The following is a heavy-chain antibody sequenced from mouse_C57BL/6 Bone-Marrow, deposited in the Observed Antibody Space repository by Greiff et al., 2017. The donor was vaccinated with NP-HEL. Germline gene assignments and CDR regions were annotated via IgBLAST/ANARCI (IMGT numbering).Heavy chain of an antibody. V-gene: IGHV3-6*01. J-gene: IGHJ4*01. CDR3: ASETAYYSNIYAMDY. Sequence: EVKLVESGPGLVKPSQSLSLTCSVTGYSITSGYYWNGIRKSPGNKLEWMGYISYDGSNNYNPTLKNRITITRDTSKNQFFLKLNSVTTEDTATYYCASETAYYSNIYAMDYWGQGTSVTVSS. CDR2: ISYDGSN. CDR1: GYSITSGYY. D-gene: IGHD2-5*01.